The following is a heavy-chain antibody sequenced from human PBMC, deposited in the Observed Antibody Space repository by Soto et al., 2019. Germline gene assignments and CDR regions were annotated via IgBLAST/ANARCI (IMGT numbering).Heavy chain of an antibody. CDR2: ISYDGSNK. CDR3: ASTGSYY. CDR1: GFIFNNYG. J-gene: IGHJ4*02. V-gene: IGHV3-30*03. Sequence: QVQLVESGGGVVQPGRSLRLSCAASGFIFNNYGMHWVRQAPGKGLEWVAVISYDGSNKYYADSVKGRFTISRDNSKNTLYLQMNILRPDDTALYYCASTGSYYWGQGTLVTVSS. D-gene: IGHD4-17*01.